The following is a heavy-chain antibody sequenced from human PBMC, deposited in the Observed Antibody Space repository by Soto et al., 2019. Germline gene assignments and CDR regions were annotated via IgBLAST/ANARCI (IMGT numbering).Heavy chain of an antibody. D-gene: IGHD3-3*01. CDR3: ARSTGITIFGVVHGMDV. Sequence: SETLSLTYAVSGGSIRSSNWWSWVRQPPGKGLEWIGEIYHSGSTNYNPSLKSRVTISVDKSKNQFSLKLSSVTAADTAVYYCARSTGITIFGVVHGMDVWGQGTTVTVSS. CDR2: IYHSGST. CDR1: GGSIRSSNW. V-gene: IGHV4-4*02. J-gene: IGHJ6*02.